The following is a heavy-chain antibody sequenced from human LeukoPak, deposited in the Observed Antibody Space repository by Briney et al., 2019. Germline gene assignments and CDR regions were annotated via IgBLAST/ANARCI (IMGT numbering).Heavy chain of an antibody. Sequence: GGSLRLSCVASGFSFSNTTMSWVRQAAGQGLEWVARMKEDGSDEIYVDSVRGPFTISRDNARNSLHLQMKSLRAEDTAVYFCAKGGAGGGYFPTWGQGILVIVSS. CDR1: GFSFSNTT. CDR2: MKEDGSDE. D-gene: IGHD3-16*01. J-gene: IGHJ1*01. CDR3: AKGGAGGGYFPT. V-gene: IGHV3-7*03.